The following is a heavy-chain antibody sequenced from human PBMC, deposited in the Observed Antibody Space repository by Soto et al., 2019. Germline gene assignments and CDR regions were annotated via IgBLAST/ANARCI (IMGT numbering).Heavy chain of an antibody. J-gene: IGHJ5*02. CDR1: GASISTYY. V-gene: IGHV4-59*01. CDR3: ARDLKEYCSDGKCNWFDP. Sequence: QVQLQESGPGLVNPSDTLSLTCTVSGASISTYYWSWIRQPPGKGLEWIGYISYSGSTNYNPSLKIRVTIAFDASKNEISLQVRSATAADAAVYYCARDLKEYCSDGKCNWFDPWGQGTLVTVSS. CDR2: ISYSGST. D-gene: IGHD2-15*01.